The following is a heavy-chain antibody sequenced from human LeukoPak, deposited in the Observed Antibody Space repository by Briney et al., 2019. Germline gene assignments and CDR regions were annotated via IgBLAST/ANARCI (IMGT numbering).Heavy chain of an antibody. D-gene: IGHD3-10*01. CDR2: IRSKANSYAT. CDR3: ARDPYGSGRIKWFDP. Sequence: GGSLRLSCAASGFTFSGSAMHWVRQASGKGLEWVGRIRSKANSYATAYAASVKGRFTISRDDSKNTAYLQMNSLKTEDTAVYYCARDPYGSGRIKWFDPWGQGTLVTVSS. J-gene: IGHJ5*02. V-gene: IGHV3-73*01. CDR1: GFTFSGSA.